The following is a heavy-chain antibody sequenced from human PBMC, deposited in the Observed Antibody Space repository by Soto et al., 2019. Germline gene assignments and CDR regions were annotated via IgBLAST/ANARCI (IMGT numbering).Heavy chain of an antibody. CDR2: INHSGST. V-gene: IGHV4-34*01. J-gene: IGHJ3*02. Sequence: SETLSLTCAVYGGSFSGYYWSWIRQPPGKGLEWIGEINHSGSTNYNPSLKSRVTVSVDTSKNQFSLKLSSVTAADTAVYYCARGHNSSGWTGGAFDIWGQGTMVTVSS. D-gene: IGHD6-19*01. CDR3: ARGHNSSGWTGGAFDI. CDR1: GGSFSGYY.